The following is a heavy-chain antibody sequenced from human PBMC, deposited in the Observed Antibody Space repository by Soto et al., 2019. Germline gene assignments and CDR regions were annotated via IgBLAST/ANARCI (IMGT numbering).Heavy chain of an antibody. Sequence: SETLSLTCAVSGGSISSGNYYWTWIRQSPGKGLEWIGYIYYSGSTLYNPSLKSRVTISVDMSKNQFSLNLSSVTAADTAVYYCAGDSSGYFWFDPWGQGTLVTV. CDR3: AGDSSGYFWFDP. CDR1: GGSISSGNYY. V-gene: IGHV4-30-4*01. CDR2: IYYSGST. D-gene: IGHD3-22*01. J-gene: IGHJ5*02.